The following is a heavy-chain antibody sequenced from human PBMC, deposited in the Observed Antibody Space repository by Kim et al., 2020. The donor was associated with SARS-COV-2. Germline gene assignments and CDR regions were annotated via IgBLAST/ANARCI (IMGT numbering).Heavy chain of an antibody. D-gene: IGHD5-18*01. CDR1: GFTFSSFA. CDR2: ISNNGVNT. CDR3: LKRAAYSYGYGVVDY. Sequence: GGSLRLSCSASGFTFSSFAMHWVRRTPGKGLEYVSAISNNGVNTYYADSVKGRFTISRDNSKNTLYLEMSSLRAEDTATYYCLKRAAYSYGYGVVDYWGQGTLVTVSS. V-gene: IGHV3-64D*09. J-gene: IGHJ4*02.